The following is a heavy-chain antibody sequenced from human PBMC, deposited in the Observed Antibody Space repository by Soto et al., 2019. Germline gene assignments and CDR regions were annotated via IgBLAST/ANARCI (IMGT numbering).Heavy chain of an antibody. Sequence: GSLSLSCAASGFTFSSYAMHWVRQAPGKGLEWVAVISYDGSNKYYADSVKGRFTISRDNSKNTLYLQMNSLRAEDAAVYYCAKDRVETCSGSSCCLNYWGQGTLVTVSS. D-gene: IGHD2-15*01. J-gene: IGHJ4*02. V-gene: IGHV3-30-3*01. CDR3: AKDRVETCSGSSCCLNY. CDR1: GFTFSSYA. CDR2: ISYDGSNK.